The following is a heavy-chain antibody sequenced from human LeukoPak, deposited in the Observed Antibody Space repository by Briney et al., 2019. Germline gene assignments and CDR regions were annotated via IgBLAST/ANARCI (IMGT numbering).Heavy chain of an antibody. D-gene: IGHD1-26*01. Sequence: GSSVKVSCKASEGTFSSYAISWVRQAPGQGLEWMGGIIPIFGTANYAQKFQGRVTITADESTSTAYMELSSLRPEDTAVYYCARVQHSGSYYFDYWGQGTLVTVSS. CDR3: ARVQHSGSYYFDY. CDR2: IIPIFGTA. V-gene: IGHV1-69*01. J-gene: IGHJ4*02. CDR1: EGTFSSYA.